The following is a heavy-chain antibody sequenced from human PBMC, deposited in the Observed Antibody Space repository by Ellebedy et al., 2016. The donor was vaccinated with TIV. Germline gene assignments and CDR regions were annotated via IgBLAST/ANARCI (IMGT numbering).Heavy chain of an antibody. V-gene: IGHV3-7*04. J-gene: IGHJ3*02. CDR2: IKQDGSEK. Sequence: GESLKISXAASGFTFSSYWMSWVRQAPGKGLEWVANIKQDGSEKYYVDSVKGRFTISRDNAKNSLYLQMNSLRAEDTAVYYCARVPYYYGSAGGAFDIWGQGTMVTVSS. CDR1: GFTFSSYW. CDR3: ARVPYYYGSAGGAFDI. D-gene: IGHD3-10*01.